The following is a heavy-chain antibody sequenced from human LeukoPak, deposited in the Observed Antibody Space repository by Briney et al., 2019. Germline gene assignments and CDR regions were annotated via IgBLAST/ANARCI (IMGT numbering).Heavy chain of an antibody. CDR1: GFTFGSYA. CDR2: ISGSGGST. J-gene: IGHJ4*02. CDR3: ARDKGVRGDFDY. V-gene: IGHV3-23*01. Sequence: GGSLRLSCAASGFTFGSYAMSWVRQAPGKGLEWVSAISGSGGSTYYADSVKGRFTISRDNAKNSLYLQMNSLRAEDTAVYYCARDKGVRGDFDYWGQGTLVTVSS. D-gene: IGHD1-26*01.